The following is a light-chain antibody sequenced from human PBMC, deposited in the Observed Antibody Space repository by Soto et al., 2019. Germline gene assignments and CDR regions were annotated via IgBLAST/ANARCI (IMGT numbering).Light chain of an antibody. J-gene: IGLJ2*01. V-gene: IGLV2-18*02. CDR3: GSYLTSSIV. CDR1: SSDVG. Sequence: QSALTQPPSVSGSPGQSVTISCTGASSDVGVAWYQQPPGTAPKLLIYDVTNRPAGVPDRFSGSKSGNTASLTISGLQAGDEADYYCGSYLTSSIVFGGGTKLTGL. CDR2: DVT.